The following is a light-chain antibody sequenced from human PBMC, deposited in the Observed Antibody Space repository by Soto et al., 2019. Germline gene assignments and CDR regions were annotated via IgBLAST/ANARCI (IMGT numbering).Light chain of an antibody. J-gene: IGLJ2*01. CDR2: DVS. CDR1: SSDVGGYNY. Sequence: QAVVTQPASVSGSPGQSITISCTGTSSDVGGYNYVSWYQQHPGKAPKLMIYDVSNRPSGVSNRFSGSKSGNTASLTISGLQAEDEADYYCSSYTSSRPGFGGGTKVTVL. CDR3: SSYTSSRPG. V-gene: IGLV2-14*01.